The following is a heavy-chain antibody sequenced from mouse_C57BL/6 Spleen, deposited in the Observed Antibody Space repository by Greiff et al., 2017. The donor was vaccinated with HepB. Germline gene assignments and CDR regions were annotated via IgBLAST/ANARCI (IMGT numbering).Heavy chain of an antibody. J-gene: IGHJ1*03. Sequence: VQLQQPGAELVMPGASVKLSCKASGYTFTSYWMHWVKQRPGQGLEWIGEIDPSDSYTNYNQKFKGKSTLTVDKSSSTADMQLSILTSEDSAVYYCARRGPYGNYWYFDVWGTGTTVTVSS. CDR1: GYTFTSYW. CDR2: IDPSDSYT. V-gene: IGHV1-69*01. D-gene: IGHD2-1*01. CDR3: ARRGPYGNYWYFDV.